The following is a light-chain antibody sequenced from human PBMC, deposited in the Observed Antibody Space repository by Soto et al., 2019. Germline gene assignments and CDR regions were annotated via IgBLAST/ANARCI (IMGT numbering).Light chain of an antibody. Sequence: QSSLTQPASVSGSPGQSITISCTGTSNDIGGFAFVSCYQQRPDKAPQLLIYEVSNRPSGVSDRFSASKSGNTASLTISGLQTEDEADYFCCSYTGMSTYVFGTGTKLTVL. V-gene: IGLV2-14*01. CDR1: SNDIGGFAF. J-gene: IGLJ1*01. CDR2: EVS. CDR3: CSYTGMSTYV.